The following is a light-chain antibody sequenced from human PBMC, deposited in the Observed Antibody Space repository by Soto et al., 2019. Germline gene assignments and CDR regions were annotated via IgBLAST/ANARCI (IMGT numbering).Light chain of an antibody. CDR3: SSYKSRSTYV. CDR1: SSDVGGYNY. Sequence: QSALTQPASVSGSPGQSITISCTGTSSDVGGYNYVSWYQQHSGKAPKLMIYEVSYRPSGVSNRFSGSKSGNTASLTISGLQDEDEADYYCSSYKSRSTYVFGTGTKVTVL. V-gene: IGLV2-14*01. CDR2: EVS. J-gene: IGLJ1*01.